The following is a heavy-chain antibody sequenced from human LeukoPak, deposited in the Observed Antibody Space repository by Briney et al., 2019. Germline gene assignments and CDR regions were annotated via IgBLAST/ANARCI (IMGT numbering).Heavy chain of an antibody. J-gene: IGHJ4*02. CDR3: AREVGYQYNDFWSGPRLDY. D-gene: IGHD3-3*01. CDR2: INPNSGGT. CDR1: GYTLTSYY. V-gene: IGHV1-2*02. Sequence: ASVKASCKASGYTLTSYYMHWVRQATGQGLEWMGWINPNSGGTNYAQKFQGRVTMTRDTSISTAYMEMSRLSSDDTAVYYCAREVGYQYNDFWSGPRLDYWGQGTLVTVSS.